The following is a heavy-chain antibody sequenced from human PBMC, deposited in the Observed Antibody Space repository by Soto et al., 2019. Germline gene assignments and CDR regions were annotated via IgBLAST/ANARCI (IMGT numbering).Heavy chain of an antibody. Sequence: EGQLIESGGGLVKPGGSLRLSCAASGFNFNYGWMTWVRQVPGKGLEWVGRIKSKPGGGTIDSAAPVKGRFIISRDDSKNTVYLQMNSLKAEDTARYYCTKVYTVAHQVMDVWGQGTTVTASS. V-gene: IGHV3-15*05. J-gene: IGHJ6*02. CDR1: GFNFNYGW. CDR2: IKSKPGGGTI. CDR3: TKVYTVAHQVMDV. D-gene: IGHD4-17*01.